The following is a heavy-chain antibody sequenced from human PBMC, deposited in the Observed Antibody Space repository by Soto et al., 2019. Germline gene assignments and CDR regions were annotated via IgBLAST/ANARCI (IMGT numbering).Heavy chain of an antibody. D-gene: IGHD5-12*01. Sequence: SETLSLTCTVSGGSISSYYWSWIRQPPGKGLEWIGYIYYSGSTNYNPSLKSRVTISVDTSKNQFSLKLSSVTAADTAVYYCARLKWLRPPTFDYWGQGTLVTVSS. V-gene: IGHV4-59*08. J-gene: IGHJ4*02. CDR2: IYYSGST. CDR3: ARLKWLRPPTFDY. CDR1: GGSISSYY.